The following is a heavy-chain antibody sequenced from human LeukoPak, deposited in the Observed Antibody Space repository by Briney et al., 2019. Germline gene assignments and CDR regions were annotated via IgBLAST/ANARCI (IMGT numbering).Heavy chain of an antibody. CDR2: IYYSGST. Sequence: SETLSLTCTASGGSISSYYWSWIRQPPGKGLEWIGYIYYSGSTNYNPSLKSRVTISVDTSKNQFSLKLSSVTAADTAVYYCARQELLWFGESPSYGMDVWGQGTTVTVSS. V-gene: IGHV4-59*08. J-gene: IGHJ6*02. D-gene: IGHD3-10*01. CDR1: GGSISSYY. CDR3: ARQELLWFGESPSYGMDV.